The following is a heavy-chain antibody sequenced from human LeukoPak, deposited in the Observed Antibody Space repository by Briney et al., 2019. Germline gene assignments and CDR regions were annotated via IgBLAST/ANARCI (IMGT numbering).Heavy chain of an antibody. D-gene: IGHD3-22*01. CDR3: ARDQGVYYYDSSGYYGDAFDI. V-gene: IGHV3-74*01. CDR2: INTDGSST. J-gene: IGHJ3*02. Sequence: PGGSLRLSCAASGFTFSSYWMHWVRQAPGKGLVWVSRINTDGSSTSYADSVKGRFTISRDNAKNTLYLQMNSLRAEDTAVYYCARDQGVYYYDSSGYYGDAFDIWGQGTMVTVSS. CDR1: GFTFSSYW.